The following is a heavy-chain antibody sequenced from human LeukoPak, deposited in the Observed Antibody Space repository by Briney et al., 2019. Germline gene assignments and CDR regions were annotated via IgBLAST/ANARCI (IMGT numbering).Heavy chain of an antibody. Sequence: GGSLRLSCAASGFTLGSYWMHWVRQAPGKGLEWVSAISGTGGSTYYADSVKGRFTISRDNSKNTLYLQMNSLRAEDTAVYYCAKDFGGGVLGYFHHWGQGTLVTVSS. CDR3: AKDFGGGVLGYFHH. J-gene: IGHJ1*01. CDR1: GFTLGSYW. V-gene: IGHV3-23*01. CDR2: ISGTGGST. D-gene: IGHD4-23*01.